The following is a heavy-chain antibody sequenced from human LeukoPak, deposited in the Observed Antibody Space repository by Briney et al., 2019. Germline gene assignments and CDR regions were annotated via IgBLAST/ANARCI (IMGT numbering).Heavy chain of an antibody. CDR1: GFTFSNAW. Sequence: GGSLRLSCAASGFTFSNAWMSWVRQAPGKGLEWVGRIKSKTDGGTTDYAAPVKGRFTISRDDSKNTLYLQMNSLKIEDTAVYYCTTLAAAGRRVEDYWGQGTLVTVSS. CDR3: TTLAAAGRRVEDY. V-gene: IGHV3-15*01. D-gene: IGHD6-13*01. J-gene: IGHJ4*02. CDR2: IKSKTDGGTT.